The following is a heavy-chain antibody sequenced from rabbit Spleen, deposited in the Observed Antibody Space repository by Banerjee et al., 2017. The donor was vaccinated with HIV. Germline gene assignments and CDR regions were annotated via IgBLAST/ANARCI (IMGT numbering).Heavy chain of an antibody. Sequence: QEQLEESGGDLVKPEGSLTLTCTASGFSFSSTYWICWVRQAPGKGLEWIACIGTSSENTYYATWTKGRFTISKTSSTTVTLQMTSLTAADTATYFCARDLVAVIGWNFNLWGSGTLVTVS. CDR1: GFSFSSTYW. V-gene: IGHV1S45*01. CDR2: IGTSSENT. D-gene: IGHD1-1*01. CDR3: ARDLVAVIGWNFNL. J-gene: IGHJ4*01.